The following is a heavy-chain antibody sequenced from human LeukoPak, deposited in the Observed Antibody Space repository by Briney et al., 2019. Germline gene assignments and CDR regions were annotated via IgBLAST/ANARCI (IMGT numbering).Heavy chain of an antibody. CDR1: GFTFSNYG. V-gene: IGHV3-33*06. D-gene: IGHD3-16*01. J-gene: IGHJ4*02. CDR3: AKDQGGKNYFDY. CDR2: IWHDGSKK. Sequence: GRSLRLSCAASGFTFSNYGMHWVRQAPGKVLEWVAVIWHDGSKKYYADSVKGRFTISRDNSKNTLYLQMNSLRAEDTAVYYCAKDQGGKNYFDYWGQGTLVIVSS.